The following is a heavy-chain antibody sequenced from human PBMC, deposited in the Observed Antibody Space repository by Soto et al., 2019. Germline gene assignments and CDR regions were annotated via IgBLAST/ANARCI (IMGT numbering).Heavy chain of an antibody. V-gene: IGHV1-46*01. CDR2: INPSGGST. J-gene: IGHJ5*02. D-gene: IGHD3-3*01. CDR3: ARDNKLRFLEWFGNWFDP. CDR1: GYTFTSYY. Sequence: SVKVSCKASGYTFTSYYMHWVRQAPGQGLEWMGIINPSGGSTSYAQKFQGRVTMTRDTSTSTVYMELSSLRSEDTAVYYCARDNKLRFLEWFGNWFDPWGQGTLVTVSS.